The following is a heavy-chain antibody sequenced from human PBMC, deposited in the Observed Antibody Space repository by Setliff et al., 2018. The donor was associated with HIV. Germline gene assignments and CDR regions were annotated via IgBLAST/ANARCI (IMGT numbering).Heavy chain of an antibody. CDR1: GYSISSDYY. CDR2: FSPRGRT. J-gene: IGHJ3*02. CDR3: ASTTSGVSGSYPAHAFDI. V-gene: IGHV4-38-2*01. D-gene: IGHD3-10*01. Sequence: SETLSLTCVVSGYSISSDYYWGWIRQPPGKGLEWIGSFSPRGRTYQNASLKSRVTISVDRSKNQFSLKLIPVTAADTAIYYCASTTSGVSGSYPAHAFDIWGQGTMVTVSS.